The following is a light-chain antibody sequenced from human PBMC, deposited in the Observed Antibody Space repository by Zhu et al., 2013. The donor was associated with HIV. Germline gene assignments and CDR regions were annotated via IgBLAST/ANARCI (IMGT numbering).Light chain of an antibody. Sequence: DIQMTQSPSTLSASVGDRVTITCRASQSISSWLAWYQQKPGKAPKLLIYKASSLESGVPSRFSGSGSGTEFTLTISSLQPDDFATYYCHNYHSAPFTFGPGTKVDIK. CDR3: HNYHSAPFT. J-gene: IGKJ3*01. V-gene: IGKV1-5*03. CDR1: QSISSW. CDR2: KAS.